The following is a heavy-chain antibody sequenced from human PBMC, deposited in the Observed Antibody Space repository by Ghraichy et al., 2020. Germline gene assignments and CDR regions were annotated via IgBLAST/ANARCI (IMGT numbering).Heavy chain of an antibody. D-gene: IGHD6-19*01. CDR2: IYSGGST. CDR1: GFTVSSNY. V-gene: IGHV3-53*01. Sequence: GESLNISCAASGFTVSSNYMSWVRQAPGKGLEWVSVIYSGGSTYYADSVKGRFTISRDNSKNTLYLQMNSLRAEDTAVYYCARSTLVAGIFDYWGQGTLVTVSS. J-gene: IGHJ4*02. CDR3: ARSTLVAGIFDY.